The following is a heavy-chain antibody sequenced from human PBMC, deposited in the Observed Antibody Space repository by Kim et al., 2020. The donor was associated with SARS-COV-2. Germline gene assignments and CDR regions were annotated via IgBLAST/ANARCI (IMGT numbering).Heavy chain of an antibody. CDR1: GGSISSGGYY. V-gene: IGHV4-31*03. J-gene: IGHJ6*02. CDR3: YGSGIAPYYYYYGMDV. Sequence: SETLSLTCTVSGGSISSGGYYWSWIRQHPGKGLEWIGYIYYSGSTYYNPSLKSRVTISVDTSKNQFSLKLSSVTAADTAVYYCYGSGIAPYYYYYGMDVWGQGTTVTVSS. D-gene: IGHD3-10*01. CDR2: IYYSGST.